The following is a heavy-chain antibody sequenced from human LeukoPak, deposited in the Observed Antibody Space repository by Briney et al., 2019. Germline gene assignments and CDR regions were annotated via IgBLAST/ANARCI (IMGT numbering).Heavy chain of an antibody. CDR2: ISSSGSTI. J-gene: IGHJ5*02. V-gene: IGHV3-11*01. D-gene: IGHD2-15*01. CDR3: ARARRALDSSPGFDP. CDR1: GFTLSGYY. Sequence: GGSLRLSCAASGFTLSGYYMSWIRQAPGKGLEWVAYISSSGSTINYVDSVKGRFTISRDNAKNPLYLQMNSLRAEDTAVYYCARARRALDSSPGFDPWGQGTLVTVS.